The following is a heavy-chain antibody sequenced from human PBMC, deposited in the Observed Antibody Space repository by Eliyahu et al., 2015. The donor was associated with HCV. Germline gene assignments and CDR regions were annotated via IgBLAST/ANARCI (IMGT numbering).Heavy chain of an antibody. CDR3: ARGTGYSSSWPQPVDGAFDI. V-gene: IGHV4-34*01. CDR2: INHSGST. Sequence: QVQLQQWGAGLLKPSETLSLTCAVYGGSFSGYYWSWIRQPPGKGLEWIGEINHSGSTNYNPSLKSRVTISVDTSKNQFSLKLSSVTAADTAVYYCARGTGYSSSWPQPVDGAFDIWGQGTMVTVSS. D-gene: IGHD6-13*01. J-gene: IGHJ3*02. CDR1: GGSFSGYY.